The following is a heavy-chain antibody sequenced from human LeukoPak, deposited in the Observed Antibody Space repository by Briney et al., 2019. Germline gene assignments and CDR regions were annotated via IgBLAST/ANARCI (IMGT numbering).Heavy chain of an antibody. CDR2: IKPDGSEK. CDR1: GFTFSTYW. V-gene: IGHV3-7*01. D-gene: IGHD3-22*01. CDR3: ARVKILSYYDSSGPVDY. Sequence: GGSLRLSCAASGFTFSTYWMSWVRQAPGKGLEWVANIKPDGSEKHYVDSVKGRFTISRDNAKNSLYLQMNSLRAEDTAVYYCARVKILSYYDSSGPVDYWGQGTLVTVSS. J-gene: IGHJ4*02.